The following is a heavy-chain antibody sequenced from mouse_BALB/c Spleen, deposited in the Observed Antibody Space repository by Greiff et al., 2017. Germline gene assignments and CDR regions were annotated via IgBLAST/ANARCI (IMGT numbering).Heavy chain of an antibody. D-gene: IGHD1-1*01. CDR3: ARDGDYYGSSYDY. Sequence: EVQRVESGGGLVKPGGSLKLSCAASGFTFSDYYMYWVRQTPEKRLEWVATISDGGSYTYYPDSVKGRFTISRDNAKNNLYLQMSSLKSEDTAMYYCARDGDYYGSSYDYWGQGTTLTVSS. J-gene: IGHJ2*01. CDR1: GFTFSDYY. V-gene: IGHV5-4*02. CDR2: ISDGGSYT.